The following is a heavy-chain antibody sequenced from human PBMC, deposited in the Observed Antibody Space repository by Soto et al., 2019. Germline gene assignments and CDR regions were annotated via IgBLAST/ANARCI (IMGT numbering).Heavy chain of an antibody. CDR1: GGTFSSYS. V-gene: IGHV1-69*01. Sequence: QVQLVQSGAEVKTPGSSVKVSCKASGGTFSSYSINCVRQAPGQGLELMGEIIPIFGTANYAQKFQGRVMITADESTSTAYMELSSLSSEDTSVYYCARDGGRNSGGIDYWGQGSLVTVSS. CDR2: IIPIFGTA. CDR3: ARDGGRNSGGIDY. J-gene: IGHJ4*02. D-gene: IGHD1-26*01.